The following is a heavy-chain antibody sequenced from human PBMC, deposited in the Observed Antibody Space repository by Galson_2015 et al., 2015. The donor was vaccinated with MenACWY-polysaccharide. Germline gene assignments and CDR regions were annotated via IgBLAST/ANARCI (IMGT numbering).Heavy chain of an antibody. D-gene: IGHD2-2*03. CDR2: IDYKEGVRT. CDR1: GFIFYNYA. V-gene: IGHV3-23*01. J-gene: IGHJ4*02. CDR3: ATWITAHFDF. Sequence: FLRLSCAASGFIFYNYAMSWVLQAPGKGLEWVSTIDYKEGVRTHYADSVKGRFTISRDNSKNTVYLQIDSLRADDTAVYYCATWITAHFDFWGQGTPVTVSS.